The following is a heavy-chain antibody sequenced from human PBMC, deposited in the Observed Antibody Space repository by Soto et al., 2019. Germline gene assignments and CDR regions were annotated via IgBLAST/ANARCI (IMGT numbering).Heavy chain of an antibody. V-gene: IGHV3-74*01. CDR3: AGEFCSGGNCYTYYFDP. J-gene: IGHJ5*02. Sequence: GGSLRLSCAAYGLTFKRYWIHWVRHAPGKGLVWVSHINTDGSNTNYADSVKGRFTISRDNAKSTLFLQMNSLRDEDTAVYYCAGEFCSGGNCYTYYFDPWGQGIPVTVSS. CDR1: GLTFKRYW. CDR2: INTDGSNT. D-gene: IGHD2-15*01.